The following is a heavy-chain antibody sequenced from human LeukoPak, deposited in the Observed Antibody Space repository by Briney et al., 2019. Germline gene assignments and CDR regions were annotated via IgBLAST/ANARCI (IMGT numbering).Heavy chain of an antibody. Sequence: PSETLSLTCAVYGGTFSGYYWSWIRQPPGKGLEWIGEINHSGSTNYNPSLKSRVTISVDTSKNQFSLKLSSVTAADTALYYCARGVVAAPQTFDYWGQGTLVTVSS. J-gene: IGHJ4*02. CDR2: INHSGST. V-gene: IGHV4-34*01. CDR3: ARGVVAAPQTFDY. D-gene: IGHD2-15*01. CDR1: GGTFSGYY.